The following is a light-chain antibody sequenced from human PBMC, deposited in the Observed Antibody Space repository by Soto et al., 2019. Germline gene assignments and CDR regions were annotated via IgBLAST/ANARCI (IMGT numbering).Light chain of an antibody. Sequence: IQMTQSQSSLSASVGDRVTITCRASQSISNYLNWYQQKPGKAPNLLIYAASSLQSGVPSRFSSRGSGTDFTLTISSLQPEDFATYFCQQSYSTPRTCGQGTRWIS. CDR1: QSISNY. J-gene: IGKJ1*01. CDR2: AAS. CDR3: QQSYSTPRT. V-gene: IGKV1-39*01.